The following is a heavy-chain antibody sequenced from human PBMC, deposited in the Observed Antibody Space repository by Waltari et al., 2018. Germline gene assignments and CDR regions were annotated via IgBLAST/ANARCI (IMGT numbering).Heavy chain of an antibody. Sequence: EVQLVESGGGLVQPGGSLRLSCAASGFTFSSYAMSWVRQAPGKGLEWVSAISGSGGSTYYADSVKGRFTISRDSSRNTLHLQMNSLRAEDTAIYYCTKWLTAAGTGWFDCWGQGTLVTVSS. J-gene: IGHJ4*02. CDR1: GFTFSSYA. CDR2: ISGSGGST. D-gene: IGHD6-13*01. CDR3: TKWLTAAGTGWFDC. V-gene: IGHV3-23*04.